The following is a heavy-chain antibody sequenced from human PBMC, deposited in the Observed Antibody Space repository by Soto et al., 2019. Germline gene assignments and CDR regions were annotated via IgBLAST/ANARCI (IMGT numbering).Heavy chain of an antibody. J-gene: IGHJ4*02. Sequence: SETLSLTCTVSGGSVSSGSYYWSWIRQPPGKGLEWIGYIYYSGSTNYNPSLKSRVTISVDTSKNQFSLKLSSVTAADTAVYYCARAPRDVDYYDSSGYFFPLWGQGTLVTVSS. CDR2: IYYSGST. CDR3: ARAPRDVDYYDSSGYFFPL. V-gene: IGHV4-61*01. CDR1: GGSVSSGSYY. D-gene: IGHD3-22*01.